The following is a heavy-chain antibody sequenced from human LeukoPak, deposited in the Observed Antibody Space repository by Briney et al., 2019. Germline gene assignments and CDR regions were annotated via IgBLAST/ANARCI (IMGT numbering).Heavy chain of an antibody. CDR3: ARAPEAYYYDSSGTPMAFDI. V-gene: IGHV4-30-2*01. CDR2: IYRSGST. Sequence: SETLSLTCAVSGGSISSGGYTWSWIRQPPGKGLEWIGYIYRSGSTYYNPSLKSRVTISVDRSKNQFSLKLSSVTAADTAVYYCARAPEAYYYDSSGTPMAFDIWGQGTMVTVSS. CDR1: GGSISSGGYT. D-gene: IGHD3-22*01. J-gene: IGHJ3*02.